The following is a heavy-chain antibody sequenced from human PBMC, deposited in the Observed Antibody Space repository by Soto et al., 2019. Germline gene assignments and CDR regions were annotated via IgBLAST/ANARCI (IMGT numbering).Heavy chain of an antibody. J-gene: IGHJ5*02. CDR1: GGSFSPNY. D-gene: IGHD4-4*01. Sequence: QVQLQESGPGLVRPSETLSLTCTLSGGSFSPNYWSWLRQPPGKGLEWVGYIYYGGTTSYNPSLKRRATRSRETSKRQFSLRLSSVPAADTAVYYCVRLGNYYQSLDPWGPGTLVTVSS. CDR2: IYYGGTT. V-gene: IGHV4-59*08. CDR3: VRLGNYYQSLDP.